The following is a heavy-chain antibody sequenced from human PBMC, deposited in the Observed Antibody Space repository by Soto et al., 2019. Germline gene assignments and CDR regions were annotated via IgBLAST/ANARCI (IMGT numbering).Heavy chain of an antibody. V-gene: IGHV4-59*08. CDR1: GGSVSSYI. CDR2: IYYSGNT. J-gene: IGHJ4*02. CDR3: ARHVRSSGWPYFDY. Sequence: SETLSLTCTVSGGSVSSYIWNWIRQPPGKGLEWIGYIYYSGNTMYNPSLKSRVTISVDTSKNQFSLKLSSVTAADTAVYYCARHVRSSGWPYFDYWGQGTLVTVSS. D-gene: IGHD6-19*01.